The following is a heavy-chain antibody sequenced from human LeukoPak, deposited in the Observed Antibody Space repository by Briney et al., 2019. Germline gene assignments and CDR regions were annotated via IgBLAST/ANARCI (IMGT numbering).Heavy chain of an antibody. CDR2: FDPEDGET. V-gene: IGHV1-24*01. CDR1: GYTLTELS. Sequence: ASVKVSCKVSGYTLTELSMHWVRQAPGKGLEWMGGFDPEDGETIYAQKFQGRVTMTEDTSTDTAYMELSSLRSEDTAVYYCATESYGSGPFDPCGQGTLVTVSS. D-gene: IGHD3-10*01. CDR3: ATESYGSGPFDP. J-gene: IGHJ5*02.